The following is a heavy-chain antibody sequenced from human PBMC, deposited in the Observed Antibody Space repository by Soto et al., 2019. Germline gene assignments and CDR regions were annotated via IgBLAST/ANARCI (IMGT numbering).Heavy chain of an antibody. D-gene: IGHD3-22*01. CDR3: AKDEGITMIVVVY. CDR2: ISYDGSNK. CDR1: GFTFSSYG. J-gene: IGHJ4*02. Sequence: GGSLRLSCAASGFTFSSYGMHWVRQAPGKGLEWVAVISYDGSNKYYADSVKGRFTISRDNSKNTLYLQMNSLRAEDTAVYYCAKDEGITMIVVVYWGQGTLVTVSS. V-gene: IGHV3-30*18.